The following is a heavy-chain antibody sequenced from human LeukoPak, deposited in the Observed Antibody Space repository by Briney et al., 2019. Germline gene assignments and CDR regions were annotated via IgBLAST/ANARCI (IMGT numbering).Heavy chain of an antibody. CDR1: GFTFNNYV. J-gene: IGHJ2*01. D-gene: IGHD5-18*01. V-gene: IGHV3-23*01. Sequence: PGGTLRLSCAASGFTFNNYVMSWVCQAPGNGLEWVSGISGSGGSTYHADSVKGRFTISRDNSKNTLYLEMNSLRTEDTAVYYCAKGGLQTRNWYFALWGRGTLVTVSS. CDR3: AKGGLQTRNWYFAL. CDR2: ISGSGGST.